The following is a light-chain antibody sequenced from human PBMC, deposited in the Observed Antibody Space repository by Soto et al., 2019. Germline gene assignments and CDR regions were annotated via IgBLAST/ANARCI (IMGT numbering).Light chain of an antibody. V-gene: IGLV2-14*03. J-gene: IGLJ1*01. CDR2: DVN. CDR1: SSDVGGYNY. Sequence: QSALTQPASVSGSPGQSITISCTGTSSDVGGYNYVSWYQQHPGKAPKLMIYDVNNRPSGVSSRFSGSKSGNTASLTISGLQDEDEADYYCSSYTLSATYVFATGTKLTVL. CDR3: SSYTLSATYV.